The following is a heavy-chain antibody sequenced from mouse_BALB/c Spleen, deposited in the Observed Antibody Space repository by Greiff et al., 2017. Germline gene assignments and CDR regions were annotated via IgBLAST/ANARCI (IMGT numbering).Heavy chain of an antibody. CDR3: ALIYYGTPFAY. Sequence: QVQLQQSGAELAKPGASVKMSCKASGYTFTSYWMHWVKQRPGQGLEWIGYINPSTGYTEYNQKFKDKATLTADKSSSTAYMQLSSLTSEDSAVYYCALIYYGTPFAYWGQGTLVTVSA. V-gene: IGHV1-7*01. CDR2: INPSTGYT. D-gene: IGHD2-1*01. J-gene: IGHJ3*01. CDR1: GYTFTSYW.